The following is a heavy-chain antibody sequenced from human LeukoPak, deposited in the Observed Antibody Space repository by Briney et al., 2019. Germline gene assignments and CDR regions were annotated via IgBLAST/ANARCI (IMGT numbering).Heavy chain of an antibody. CDR3: ARDVYYYGMDV. Sequence: SETLSLTCTVSGVSISNGDHYWSWIRQHPGKGLEWIGHIYYSGSTYYNPSLKSRGIISVETSKNQFSLKLSSVTAADTAVYYCARDVYYYGMDVWGQGTTVTVSS. CDR1: GVSISNGDHY. CDR2: IYYSGST. V-gene: IGHV4-31*03. J-gene: IGHJ6*02.